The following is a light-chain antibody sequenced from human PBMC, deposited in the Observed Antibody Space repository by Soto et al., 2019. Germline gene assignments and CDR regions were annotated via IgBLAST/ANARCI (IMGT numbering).Light chain of an antibody. CDR2: SAS. CDR3: QQYGSSPIT. J-gene: IGKJ5*01. Sequence: EIVLTQSPGTLSLSPGERATLSCRASQSVSITSLAWYQQKPGQATSLLIYSASSRATAIPDRFSGSGSGTDFTLTISRLEPEDFAVYYCQQYGSSPITFGQGTRLEIK. V-gene: IGKV3-20*01. CDR1: QSVSITS.